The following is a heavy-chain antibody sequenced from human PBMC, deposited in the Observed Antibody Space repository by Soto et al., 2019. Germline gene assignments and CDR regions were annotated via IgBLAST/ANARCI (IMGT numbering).Heavy chain of an antibody. CDR1: GFTFDDYT. V-gene: IGHV3-43*01. Sequence: EVQLVESGGVVVQPGGSLRLSCAASGFTFDDYTMHWVRQAPGKGLEWVSLISWDGGSTYYADSVKGRFTISRDNSKNSLYLKMNSLRTEDTALYYCAKTVPGIAVAGDFDYWGQGTLVTVSS. CDR2: ISWDGGST. D-gene: IGHD6-19*01. J-gene: IGHJ4*02. CDR3: AKTVPGIAVAGDFDY.